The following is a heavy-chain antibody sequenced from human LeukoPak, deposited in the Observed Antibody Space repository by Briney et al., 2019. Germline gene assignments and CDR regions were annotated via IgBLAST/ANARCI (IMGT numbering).Heavy chain of an antibody. V-gene: IGHV4-4*07. CDR3: ARDGASNYGDYWYFEL. CDR1: DGSITSYF. D-gene: IGHD4-17*01. J-gene: IGHJ2*01. Sequence: PSETLSLTCTVSDGSITSYFLTWFRQSAGKGLEFIGRLRPTDGYTNYNPSLRSRVSMSLDTSKKQLSLELTSVTAADTAVYYCARDGASNYGDYWYFELWGRGTLVTVSS. CDR2: LRPTDGYT.